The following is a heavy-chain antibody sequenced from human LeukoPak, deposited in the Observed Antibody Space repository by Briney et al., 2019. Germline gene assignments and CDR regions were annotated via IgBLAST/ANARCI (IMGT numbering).Heavy chain of an antibody. CDR2: INGDGSNT. D-gene: IGHD6-19*01. V-gene: IGHV3-74*01. CDR3: ARTASIAVAVTY. CDR1: GFTFSSFW. Sequence: PGGFLRLSCAASGFTFSSFWMHWVRQAPGKGLVWVSHINGDGSNTNYADSVKGRFTISRDNAKNTLYLQMNSLRAEDTAVYYCARTASIAVAVTYWGQGALVTVSS. J-gene: IGHJ4*02.